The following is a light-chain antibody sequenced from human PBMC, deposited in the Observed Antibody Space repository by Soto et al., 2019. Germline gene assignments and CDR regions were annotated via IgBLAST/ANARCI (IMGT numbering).Light chain of an antibody. CDR3: QQAITFPWT. V-gene: IGKV1-12*01. CDR2: SAS. Sequence: DIQMTQSPSSVSASVGDRVTITCRASQGIRSRLAWYQQKPGKAPSLLIYSASSLPSGVPSRFSGSGSGTDFTLTIDSLQPEDFATYYCQQAITFPWTFGQGTKVEIK. J-gene: IGKJ1*01. CDR1: QGIRSR.